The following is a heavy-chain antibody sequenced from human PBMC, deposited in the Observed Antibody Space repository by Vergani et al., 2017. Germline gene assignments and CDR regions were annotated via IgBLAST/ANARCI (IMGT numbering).Heavy chain of an antibody. Sequence: EVQLVESGGGLVKPGGSLRLSCAASGFPFSSYSMNWVRQAPGKGLEWVSSISSSSSYLYYADSVKGRFTISRDNAKDSLYLQMNSLKAEDTAVYYCARDPPSYVWGSYRPYYFDYWGQGTLVTVSS. D-gene: IGHD3-16*02. J-gene: IGHJ4*02. CDR2: ISSSSSYL. V-gene: IGHV3-21*01. CDR1: GFPFSSYS. CDR3: ARDPPSYVWGSYRPYYFDY.